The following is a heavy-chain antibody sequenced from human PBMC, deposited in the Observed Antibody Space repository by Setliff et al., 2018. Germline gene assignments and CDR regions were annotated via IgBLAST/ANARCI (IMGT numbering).Heavy chain of an antibody. CDR2: IHHSGGT. D-gene: IGHD3-3*01. CDR3: ARTTHYDFWSGYLY. J-gene: IGHJ4*02. CDR1: GDSFSGYY. Sequence: SETLSLTCVVYGDSFSGYYWSWIRQRPGKGLEWIGEIHHSGGTSYNPSLKSRVTISIDTPKNQFSLNLNSVTAADTAVYFCARTTHYDFWSGYLYWGQGTLVTVSS. V-gene: IGHV4-34*01.